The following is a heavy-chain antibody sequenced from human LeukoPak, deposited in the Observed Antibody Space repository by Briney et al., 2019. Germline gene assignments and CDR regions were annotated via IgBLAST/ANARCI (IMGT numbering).Heavy chain of an antibody. CDR2: ISYNGNT. D-gene: IGHD4-17*01. CDR1: GASITSYF. Sequence: PAETLSLTCTVSGASITSYFWTWIRQPPGKGLGWIAYISYNGNTNYNPSLKSRVTISIDTSKNQFSLKLTSATAADTAMYYCARADYGDHGTTFDIWGQGTMVTVSS. V-gene: IGHV4-59*01. J-gene: IGHJ3*02. CDR3: ARADYGDHGTTFDI.